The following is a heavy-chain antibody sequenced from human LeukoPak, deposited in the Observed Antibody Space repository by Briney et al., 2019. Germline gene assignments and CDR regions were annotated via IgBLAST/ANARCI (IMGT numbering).Heavy chain of an antibody. CDR2: INHSGST. CDR1: GGSFSGYY. Sequence: PSETLSLTCAVYGGSFSGYYWSWIRQPXGXGLEWIGEINHSGSTNYNPSLKSRVTISVDTSKNQFSLKLSSVTAADTAVYYCARVSGSYVDYWGQGTLVTVSS. J-gene: IGHJ4*02. D-gene: IGHD1-26*01. CDR3: ARVSGSYVDY. V-gene: IGHV4-34*01.